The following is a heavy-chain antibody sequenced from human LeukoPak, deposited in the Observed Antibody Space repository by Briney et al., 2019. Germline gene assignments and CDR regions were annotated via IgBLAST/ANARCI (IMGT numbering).Heavy chain of an antibody. V-gene: IGHV7-4-1*02. J-gene: IGHJ4*02. D-gene: IGHD4-17*01. CDR1: GYTFRSYS. CDR2: INTNAGNP. Sequence: ASVKVSCKASGYTFRSYSLNWVRQAPGQGLEWMGWINTNAGNPTYAQGFTGRFVFSLDTSVSTAYLLISSLKAADTAVYYCTRDPCGDFMPYYFDYWGQGTLVTVSS. CDR3: TRDPCGDFMPYYFDY.